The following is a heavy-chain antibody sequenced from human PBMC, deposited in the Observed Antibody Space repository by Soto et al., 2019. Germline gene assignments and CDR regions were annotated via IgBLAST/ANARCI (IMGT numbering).Heavy chain of an antibody. CDR1: GFTFSSYG. V-gene: IGHV3-30*18. D-gene: IGHD6-13*01. Sequence: PGGSLRLSCAASGFTFSSYGMHWVRQAPGKGLEWVAVISYDGSNKYYADSVKGRFTISRDNSKNTLYLQMNSLRAEDTAVYYCAKDLGSGGAGDSSSWYSYYYYYYGMDVWGQGTTVTVSS. J-gene: IGHJ6*02. CDR3: AKDLGSGGAGDSSSWYSYYYYYYGMDV. CDR2: ISYDGSNK.